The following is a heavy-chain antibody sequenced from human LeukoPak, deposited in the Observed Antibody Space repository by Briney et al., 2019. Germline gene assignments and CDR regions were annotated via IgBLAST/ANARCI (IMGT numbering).Heavy chain of an antibody. J-gene: IGHJ6*03. V-gene: IGHV4-39*02. Sequence: PSETLSLTCTVSGGSISSSSYYWGWIRQPPGKGLEWIGSIYYSGSTYYNPSLKSRVTISVDTSKNQFSLTLSSVTAADTAVYYCAREGRYYYYYMDVWGKGTTVTVSS. CDR1: GGSISSSSYY. CDR3: AREGRYYYYYMDV. CDR2: IYYSGST.